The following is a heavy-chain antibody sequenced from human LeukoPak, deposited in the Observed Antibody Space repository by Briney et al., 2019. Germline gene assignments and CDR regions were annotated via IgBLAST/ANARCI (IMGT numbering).Heavy chain of an antibody. CDR2: IYYSGST. CDR1: GGSISSHY. V-gene: IGHV4-59*11. CDR3: ARGLERYYGSGSYYTDWFDP. J-gene: IGHJ5*02. Sequence: SETLSLTCTVSGGSISSHYWSWIRQPPGKGLEWIGYIYYSGSTNYNPSLKSRVTISVDTSKNQFSLKLSSVTAADTAVYYCARGLERYYGSGSYYTDWFDPWGQGTLVTVSS. D-gene: IGHD3-10*01.